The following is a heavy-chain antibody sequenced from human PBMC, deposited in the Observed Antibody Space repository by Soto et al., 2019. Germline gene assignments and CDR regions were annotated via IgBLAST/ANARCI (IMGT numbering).Heavy chain of an antibody. CDR3: ASRTYAVDV. J-gene: IGHJ6*02. CDR1: GGSISSSNW. Sequence: QVQLQESGPGLVKPSGTLSLTCAVSGGSISSSNWWSWVRQPPGKGLEWIGEIFHNGNPYSNPSLTGRVTMSVDKSKDQFSLNLNSVPAADTAVYYCASRTYAVDVWGQGTTVTVSS. V-gene: IGHV4-4*02. CDR2: IFHNGNP.